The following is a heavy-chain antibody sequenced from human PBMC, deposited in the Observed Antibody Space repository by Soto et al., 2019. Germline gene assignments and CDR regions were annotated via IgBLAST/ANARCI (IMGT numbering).Heavy chain of an antibody. CDR3: ARVGQVSGLYYYYGMDV. J-gene: IGHJ6*02. D-gene: IGHD3-16*01. Sequence: SETLSLTCTVSGGSISSGGYYWSWIRQHPGKGLEWIGYIYYSGSTYYNPSLKSRVTISVDTSKNQFSLKLSSVTAADTAVYYCARVGQVSGLYYYYGMDVWGQGTTVTVSS. CDR1: GGSISSGGYY. V-gene: IGHV4-31*03. CDR2: IYYSGST.